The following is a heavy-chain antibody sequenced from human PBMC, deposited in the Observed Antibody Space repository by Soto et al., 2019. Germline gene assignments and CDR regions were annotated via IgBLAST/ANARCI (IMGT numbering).Heavy chain of an antibody. CDR1: GFSLSTSGVG. CDR3: AHSSGWGLYYYYGMDV. CDR2: IYWDDDK. J-gene: IGHJ6*02. D-gene: IGHD6-19*01. Sequence: QITLKESGPTLVKPTQTLTLTCTFSGFSLSTSGVGVGWIRQPPGKALEWLALIYWDDDKRYSPSLKSRLTITKDTSKNQVVLTMTNMDPVDTATYYCAHSSGWGLYYYYGMDVWGQGTTVTVSS. V-gene: IGHV2-5*02.